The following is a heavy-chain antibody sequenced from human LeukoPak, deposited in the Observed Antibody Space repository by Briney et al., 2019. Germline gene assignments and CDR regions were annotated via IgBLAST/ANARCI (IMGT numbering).Heavy chain of an antibody. CDR2: ISDSGGST. D-gene: IGHD5-12*01. CDR3: AKGKGNSGYDFLDY. CDR1: GFSFSSYA. Sequence: PGGSQGLSCAASGFSFSSYAMSWVRQAPGKGLEWVSGISDSGGSTYYADSVKGRFTISRDNSKKQLFLQVDSLRVEDTAVYYCAKGKGNSGYDFLDYWGQGTLVTVSS. V-gene: IGHV3-23*01. J-gene: IGHJ4*02.